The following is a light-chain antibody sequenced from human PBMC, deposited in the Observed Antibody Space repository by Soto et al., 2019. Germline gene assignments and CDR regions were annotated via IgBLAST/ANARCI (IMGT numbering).Light chain of an antibody. CDR3: SSHTNTNTRV. J-gene: IGLJ3*02. CDR1: SSDVGAFNY. V-gene: IGLV2-14*01. CDR2: EVS. Sequence: QSALTQPASVSGSPGQSITISCTGTSSDVGAFNYVSWYQQHPGKAPKLMIYEVSNRPSGVSIRFSGSKSGDTASLTISGLQTEDEADYYCSSHTNTNTRVFGGGTKLTVL.